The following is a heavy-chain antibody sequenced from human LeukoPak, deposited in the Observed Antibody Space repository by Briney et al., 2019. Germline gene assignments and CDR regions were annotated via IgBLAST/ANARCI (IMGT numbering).Heavy chain of an antibody. CDR2: IYYSGST. D-gene: IGHD3-10*01. J-gene: IGHJ4*02. Sequence: PSETLSLTCTVSGGSISSSSYYWGWIRQPPGKGLEWIGSIYYSGSTYYNPSLKSRVTISVDTSKNQFSLKLSSVTAADTAVYYCASISYYGSGSYGGQGYWGQGTLVTVSS. CDR3: ASISYYGSGSYGGQGY. V-gene: IGHV4-39*07. CDR1: GGSISSSSYY.